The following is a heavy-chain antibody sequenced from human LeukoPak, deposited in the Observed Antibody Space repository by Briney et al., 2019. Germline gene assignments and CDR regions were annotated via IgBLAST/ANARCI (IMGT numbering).Heavy chain of an antibody. D-gene: IGHD1-26*01. CDR1: GFTFNSYS. J-gene: IGHJ5*02. CDR2: ISSSSSYI. Sequence: PGGSLRLSCAASGFTFNSYSMNWVRQAPGKGLEWVSSISSSSSYIYYADSVKGRFTISRDNSKNTLYLQMNSLRAEDTAVYYCARDREVNWFDPWGQGTLVTVSS. CDR3: ARDREVNWFDP. V-gene: IGHV3-21*01.